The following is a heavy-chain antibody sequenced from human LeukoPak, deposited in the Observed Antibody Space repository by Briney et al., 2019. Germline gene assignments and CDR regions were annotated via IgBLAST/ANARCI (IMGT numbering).Heavy chain of an antibody. V-gene: IGHV3-23*01. CDR1: GFTVSSNY. CDR3: ATWGYRGRTDY. CDR2: ISGSGGST. D-gene: IGHD5-18*01. J-gene: IGHJ4*02. Sequence: GGSLRLSCAASGFTVSSNYMSWVRQAPGKGLEWVSAISGSGGSTYYADSVKGRFTISRDNSKNTLYLQMNSLRAEDTAVYYCATWGYRGRTDYWGQGTLVTVSS.